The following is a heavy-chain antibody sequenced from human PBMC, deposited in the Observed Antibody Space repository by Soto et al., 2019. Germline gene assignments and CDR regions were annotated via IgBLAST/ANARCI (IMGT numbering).Heavy chain of an antibody. CDR2: ISSSSSYL. CDR3: AGRKGVRFDP. Sequence: EVQLVESGGGLVKPGGSLRLSCAASGFTFSSYSMNWVRQAPGKGLEWVSSISSSSSYLYDADSVKGRFTISRDNAKNSRYLQMNSLRAEDTAVYYCAGRKGVRFDPWGQGTLVTASS. D-gene: IGHD3-16*01. J-gene: IGHJ5*02. V-gene: IGHV3-21*01. CDR1: GFTFSSYS.